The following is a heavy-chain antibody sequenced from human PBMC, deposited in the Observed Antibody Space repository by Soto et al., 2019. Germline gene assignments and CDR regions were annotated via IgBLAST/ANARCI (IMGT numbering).Heavy chain of an antibody. V-gene: IGHV4-59*01. CDR1: GASISRYY. Sequence: SETLSLTCTVSGASISRYYWSWIRQPPGKGLEWIAYIHYSGITNYNPSLKSRVTISVDTSKNQFSLKLSSVTAADTAVYYCARGPPLSGTSYWYFDLGGRGTLVTVSS. J-gene: IGHJ2*01. CDR2: IHYSGIT. D-gene: IGHD1-1*01. CDR3: ARGPPLSGTSYWYFDL.